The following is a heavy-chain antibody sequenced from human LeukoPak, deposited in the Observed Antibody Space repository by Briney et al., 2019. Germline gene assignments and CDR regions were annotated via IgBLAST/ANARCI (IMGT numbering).Heavy chain of an antibody. CDR1: EFTFSHHW. D-gene: IGHD3-9*01. CDR3: ARGPILRHFDYYMDV. J-gene: IGHJ6*03. CDR2: IKQDRSET. V-gene: IGHV3-7*01. Sequence: GGSLRLSCAASEFTFSHHWMTWVRQAPGKGLELVANIKQDRSETYYVDSVKGRFTISRDNAKNSLDMQMNSLRVEDTAVYYCARGPILRHFDYYMDVWGKGTTVIISS.